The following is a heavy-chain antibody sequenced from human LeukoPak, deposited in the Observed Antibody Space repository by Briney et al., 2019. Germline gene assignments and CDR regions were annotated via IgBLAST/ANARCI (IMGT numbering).Heavy chain of an antibody. CDR2: IKQDGSEK. J-gene: IGHJ4*02. D-gene: IGHD1-26*01. V-gene: IGHV3-7*01. Sequence: PGGSLRLSCAASGFIFSSYWMSWVRQAPGKGLEWVANIKQDGSEKYYVDSVKGRFTISRDNAKNSLYLQMNSLRAEDTAVYYCARRRYSGSSQHFDYWGQGTLVTVSS. CDR1: GFIFSSYW. CDR3: ARRRYSGSSQHFDY.